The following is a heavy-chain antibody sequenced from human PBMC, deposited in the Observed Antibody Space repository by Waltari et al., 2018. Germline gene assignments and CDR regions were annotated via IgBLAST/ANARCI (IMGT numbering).Heavy chain of an antibody. CDR2: IYSGGST. CDR1: GFTVSSNY. D-gene: IGHD3-10*01. Sequence: EVQLVESGGGLIQPGGSLRLSCAASGFTVSSNYMSWVRQAPGKGLEWVSVIYSGGSTYYADSVKGRFTISRDNSKNTLYLQMNSLRAEDTAVYYCARSDGPGSYYLNYYYYYGMDVWGQGTTVIVSS. V-gene: IGHV3-53*01. J-gene: IGHJ6*02. CDR3: ARSDGPGSYYLNYYYYYGMDV.